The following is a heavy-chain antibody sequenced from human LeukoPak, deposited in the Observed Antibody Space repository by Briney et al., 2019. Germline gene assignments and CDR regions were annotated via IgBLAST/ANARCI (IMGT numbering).Heavy chain of an antibody. CDR1: GGSISSSSYY. J-gene: IGHJ5*02. CDR3: ARGRGGQQQLAWEEENWFDP. V-gene: IGHV4-39*07. Sequence: ASETLSLTCTVSGGSISSSSYYWGWIRQPPGKGLEWIGSIYYSGSTYYNPSLKSRVTISVDTSKNQFSLKLSSVTAADTAVYYCARGRGGQQQLAWEEENWFDPWGQGTLVTVSS. D-gene: IGHD6-13*01. CDR2: IYYSGST.